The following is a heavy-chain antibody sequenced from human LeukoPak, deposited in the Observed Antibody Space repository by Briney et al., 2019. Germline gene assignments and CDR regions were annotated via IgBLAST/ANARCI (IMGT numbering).Heavy chain of an antibody. V-gene: IGHV3-66*01. Sequence: GGSLRLSCAASGFAVSSDYMTWVRQAPGKGLEWVSVIYSGGNTYYADSVKGRFTISRDNSKNTLYLQMNSLRAEDTAVYYCARDRRRDGYNVDAFDIWGQGTMVTVSP. CDR2: IYSGGNT. CDR1: GFAVSSDY. CDR3: ARDRRRDGYNVDAFDI. J-gene: IGHJ3*02. D-gene: IGHD5-24*01.